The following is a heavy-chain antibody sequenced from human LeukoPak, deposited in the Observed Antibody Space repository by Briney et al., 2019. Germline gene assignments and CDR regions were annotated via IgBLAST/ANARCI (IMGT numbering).Heavy chain of an antibody. CDR1: GFTFSSYG. V-gene: IGHV3-33*06. CDR2: IWYDGSNK. CDR3: AKDEWTSPYYDILTSGY. Sequence: PGGSLRLSCAASGFTFSSYGMHWVRQAPGKGLEWVAVIWYDGSNKYYADSVKGRFTISRDNSKNTLYLQMNSLRAEDTAVYYCAKDEWTSPYYDILTSGYWGQGTLVTVSS. J-gene: IGHJ4*02. D-gene: IGHD3-9*01.